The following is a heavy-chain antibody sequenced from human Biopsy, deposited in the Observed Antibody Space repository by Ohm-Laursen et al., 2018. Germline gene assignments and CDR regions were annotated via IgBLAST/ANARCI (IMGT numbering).Heavy chain of an antibody. J-gene: IGHJ4*02. V-gene: IGHV3-11*01. CDR3: ARAVGIAAAPIDY. CDR1: GFPVSDYY. CDR2: INSSGSTK. Sequence: SLRLSCAASGFPVSDYYMSWIRQAPGRGLEWVSDINSSGSTKYNAEPVKGRFTISRDNAMNSVYLQMNSLRGEDTAVYYCARAVGIAAAPIDYWGQGTLVTVSS. D-gene: IGHD2-15*01.